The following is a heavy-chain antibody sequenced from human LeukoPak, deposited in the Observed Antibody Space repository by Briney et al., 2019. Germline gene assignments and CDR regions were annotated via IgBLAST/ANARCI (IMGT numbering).Heavy chain of an antibody. CDR3: ARDRGYCSGGSCYRWFDP. Sequence: PSETLSLTCTVSGGSISSRPYYWGWVRQPPGKGLEWIGYIYYSGSTNYNPSLKSRVTISVDTSKNQFSLKLSSVTAADTAVYYCARDRGYCSGGSCYRWFDPWGQGTLVTVSS. CDR1: GGSISSRPYY. CDR2: IYYSGST. D-gene: IGHD2-15*01. V-gene: IGHV4-61*01. J-gene: IGHJ5*02.